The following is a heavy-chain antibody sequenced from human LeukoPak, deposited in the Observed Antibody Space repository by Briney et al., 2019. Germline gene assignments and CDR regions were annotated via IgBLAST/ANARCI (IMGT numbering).Heavy chain of an antibody. V-gene: IGHV3-30*03. J-gene: IGHJ4*02. CDR2: ISYDGSNK. CDR3: LETDVDTAR. Sequence: GRSLRLSCAASGFTFSSYGMHWVRQAPGKGLEWVAVISYDGSNKYYADSVKGRFTTSRDNSKNTLYLQMSSLRAEDTAVYYCLETDVDTARWGQGTLVTVSS. CDR1: GFTFSSYG. D-gene: IGHD5-18*01.